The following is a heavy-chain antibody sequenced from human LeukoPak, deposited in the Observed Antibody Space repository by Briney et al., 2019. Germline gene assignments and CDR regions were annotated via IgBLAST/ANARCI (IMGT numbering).Heavy chain of an antibody. CDR1: GFTVSSNY. V-gene: IGHV3-53*01. J-gene: IGHJ5*02. D-gene: IGHD4-17*01. CDR3: ARHGDQWGNWFDP. CDR2: IYSGGST. Sequence: SGGSLRLSCAASGFTVSSNYMSWVRQAPGKGLEWVSVIYSGGSTYYADSVKGRFTISRDNSKNTLYLQMNSLRAEDTAVYYCARHGDQWGNWFDPWGQGTLVTVSS.